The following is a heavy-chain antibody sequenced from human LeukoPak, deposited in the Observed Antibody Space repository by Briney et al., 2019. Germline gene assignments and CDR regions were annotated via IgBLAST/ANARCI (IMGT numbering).Heavy chain of an antibody. CDR2: IYTSGST. CDR3: ARGPDYGDYTGIDY. CDR1: GGSISSYY. V-gene: IGHV4-4*07. D-gene: IGHD4-17*01. J-gene: IGHJ4*02. Sequence: PSETLSLTCTVSGGSISSYYWSWIRQPAGKGLEWIGRIYTSGSTNYNPSLKSRVTMTVDTSKNQFSLKLSSVTAADTAVYYCARGPDYGDYTGIDYWGQGTLVTVSS.